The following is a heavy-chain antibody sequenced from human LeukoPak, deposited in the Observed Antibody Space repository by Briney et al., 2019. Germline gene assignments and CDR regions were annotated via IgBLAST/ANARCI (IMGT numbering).Heavy chain of an antibody. J-gene: IGHJ3*02. Sequence: GGSLRLSCAASGFTVSSNYMSWVRQAPGKGLEWVSVIYSGGSTYYADSVKGRFTISRDNSKNTLYLQMNSLRAEDTAVYYCARGRDGYNYGAFDIWGQGTMVTVSP. CDR3: ARGRDGYNYGAFDI. CDR1: GFTVSSNY. D-gene: IGHD5-24*01. V-gene: IGHV3-53*01. CDR2: IYSGGST.